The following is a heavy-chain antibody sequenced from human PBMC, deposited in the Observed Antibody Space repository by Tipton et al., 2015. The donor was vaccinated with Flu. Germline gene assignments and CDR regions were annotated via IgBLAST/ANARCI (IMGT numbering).Heavy chain of an antibody. CDR3: ARTYYDFWSGPTDYYYYGMDV. V-gene: IGHV3-33*01. CDR1: GFTFSSYG. Sequence: SLRLSCAASGFTFSSYGMHWVRQAPGKGLEWVAVIWYDGSNKYYADSVKGRFTISRGNSKNTLYLQMNSLRAEDTAVYYCARTYYDFWSGPTDYYYYGMDVWGQGTTVTVSS. D-gene: IGHD3-3*01. CDR2: IWYDGSNK. J-gene: IGHJ6*02.